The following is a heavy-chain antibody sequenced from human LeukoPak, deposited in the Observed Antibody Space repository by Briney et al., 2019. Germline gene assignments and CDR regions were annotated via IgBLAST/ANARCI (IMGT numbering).Heavy chain of an antibody. CDR1: GYTLTELS. CDR2: FDPEDGET. V-gene: IGHV1-24*01. J-gene: IGHJ4*02. Sequence: ASVKVSCKGSGYTLTELSMHWVRQAPGKGLEWMGGFDPEDGETIYAQKFQGRVTMTEDTSTDTAYMELSSLRSEDTAVYYCATDAYERVSYFDYWGQGTLVTVSS. CDR3: ATDAYERVSYFDY. D-gene: IGHD3-22*01.